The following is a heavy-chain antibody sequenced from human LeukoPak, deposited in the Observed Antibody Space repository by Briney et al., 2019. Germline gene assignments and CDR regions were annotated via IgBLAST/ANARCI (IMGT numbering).Heavy chain of an antibody. CDR3: ARDPGWLDFDY. CDR1: GYSISSGYY. V-gene: IGHV4-38-2*02. CDR2: IYHSGST. D-gene: IGHD5-12*01. Sequence: PSETLSLTCTVSGYSISSGYYWGWIRQPPGKGLEWIGSIYHSGSTYYNPSLKSRVTISVDTSKNQFSLKLSSVTAADTAVYYCARDPGWLDFDYWGQGTLVTVSS. J-gene: IGHJ4*02.